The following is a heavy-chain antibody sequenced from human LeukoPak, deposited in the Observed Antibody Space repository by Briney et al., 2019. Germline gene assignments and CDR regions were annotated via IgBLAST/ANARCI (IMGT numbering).Heavy chain of an antibody. J-gene: IGHJ4*02. D-gene: IGHD3/OR15-3a*01. Sequence: GGSLRLSCAASGFTFSNYAMSWVRQAPGKGLEWVSAISGSASSTYHADSVKGRFTIPRDNSKNTLYLQMNSLRAEDTAVYYCAKSKTWTPIQFDYWGQGTLVTVSS. V-gene: IGHV3-23*01. CDR3: AKSKTWTPIQFDY. CDR1: GFTFSNYA. CDR2: ISGSASST.